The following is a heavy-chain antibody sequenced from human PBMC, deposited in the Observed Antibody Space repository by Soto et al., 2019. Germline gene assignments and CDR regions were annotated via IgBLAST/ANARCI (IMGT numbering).Heavy chain of an antibody. Sequence: PSETLSLTCTVSGGSISSGDYYWSWIRQPPGKGLEWIGYIYYSGSTYYTPSLKSRVTISVATSKNQFSLKLSSVTAAATAVYYCVRVWDIIVRGGNTNWCDPWGQGTLVTVAS. J-gene: IGHJ5*02. V-gene: IGHV4-30-4*01. CDR3: VRVWDIIVRGGNTNWCDP. CDR1: GGSISSGDYY. D-gene: IGHD3-10*01. CDR2: IYYSGST.